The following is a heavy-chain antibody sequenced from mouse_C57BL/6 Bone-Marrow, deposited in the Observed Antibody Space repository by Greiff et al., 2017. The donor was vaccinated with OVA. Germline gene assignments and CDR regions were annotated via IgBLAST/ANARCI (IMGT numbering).Heavy chain of an antibody. CDR1: GYTFTSYG. J-gene: IGHJ2*01. D-gene: IGHD3-3*01. CDR2: IYPRSGNT. V-gene: IGHV1-81*01. Sequence: VQRVESGAELARPGASVKLSCKASGYTFTSYGISWVKQRTGQGLEWIGEIYPRSGNTYYNEKFKGKATLTADKSSSTAYMELRSLTSYDSAVYFCAREGWYYFDYLGQGTTLTVSS. CDR3: AREGWYYFDY.